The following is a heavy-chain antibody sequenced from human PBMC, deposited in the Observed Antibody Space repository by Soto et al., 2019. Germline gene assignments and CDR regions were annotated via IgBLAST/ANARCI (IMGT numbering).Heavy chain of an antibody. D-gene: IGHD6-25*01. Sequence: VGSLRLSCAASGFTFSDSWMDWVRQAPGKGPEWVANIKHDGSEKNYVVSVKGRFTISRDNAKNSLYLQMNSLRAEDTAVYYCASPGRHGWGQGTTVTVSS. J-gene: IGHJ6*02. CDR2: IKHDGSEK. CDR1: GFTFSDSW. CDR3: ASPGRHG. V-gene: IGHV3-7*01.